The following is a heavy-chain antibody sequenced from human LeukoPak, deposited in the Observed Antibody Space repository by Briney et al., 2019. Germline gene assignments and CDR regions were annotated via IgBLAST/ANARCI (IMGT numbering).Heavy chain of an antibody. J-gene: IGHJ4*02. CDR3: ARHMGLGYSYGYPYFDY. CDR2: IYYSGST. D-gene: IGHD5-18*01. Sequence: GSLRLSCAVSGFTFSNYWMTWIRQPPGRGLEWIGYIYYSGSTNYNPSLKSRVTISVDTSKNQFSLKLSSVTAADTAVYYCARHMGLGYSYGYPYFDYWGQGTLVTVSS. CDR1: GFTFSNYW. V-gene: IGHV4-59*08.